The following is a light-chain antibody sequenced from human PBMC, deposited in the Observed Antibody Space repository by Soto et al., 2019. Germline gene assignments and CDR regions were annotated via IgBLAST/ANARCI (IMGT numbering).Light chain of an antibody. V-gene: IGLV2-23*01. CDR1: SSDVGRYNL. Sequence: QSALTQPASVSGSPGQSITISCTGTSSDVGRYNLVSWYQHHPGKAPKLMSYGDHKRPSGISNRFSGSRSGNTAALTISGLQAEDEAHYHCCSYADGNTVVFGGGTKLTVL. J-gene: IGLJ2*01. CDR2: GDH. CDR3: CSYADGNTVV.